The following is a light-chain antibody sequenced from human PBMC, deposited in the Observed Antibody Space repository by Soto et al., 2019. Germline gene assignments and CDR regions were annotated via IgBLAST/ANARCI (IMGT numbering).Light chain of an antibody. V-gene: IGKV3-15*01. CDR1: QSVSSN. Sequence: EIVMTQSPATLSVSPGDRATLSCRASQSVSSNLAWYQQKPGQAPRLLIYGASTRATGIPARFSGSGSGTEFTLTISSLQSEDFAVYYCQQYNTWPQTFGQGAEVDIQ. CDR2: GAS. CDR3: QQYNTWPQT. J-gene: IGKJ1*01.